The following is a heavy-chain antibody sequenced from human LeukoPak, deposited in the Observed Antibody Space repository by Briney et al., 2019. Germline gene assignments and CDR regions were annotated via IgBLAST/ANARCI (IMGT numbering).Heavy chain of an antibody. D-gene: IGHD3-3*01. J-gene: IGHJ6*02. CDR2: IYYSRST. CDR3: ARGSGPYYYYGMDV. CDR1: GGSSSSYY. V-gene: IGHV4-59*01. Sequence: SETPSLTCTAAGGSSSSYYWSWIRQPPGEGLEWIGYIYYSRSTNYNPSLKSRVTISVDTSKNQFSLKLSSVTAADTAVYYCARGSGPYYYYGMDVWGQGTTVTVSS.